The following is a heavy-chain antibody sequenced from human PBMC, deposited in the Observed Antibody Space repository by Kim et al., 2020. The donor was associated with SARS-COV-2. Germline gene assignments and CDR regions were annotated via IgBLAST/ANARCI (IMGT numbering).Heavy chain of an antibody. V-gene: IGHV4-34*01. J-gene: IGHJ6*03. CDR3: ARDTRRLLSRRYYYYMAV. CDR1: GGSFSGYY. Sequence: SETLSLTCAVSGGSFSGYYWSWIRQPPGKGLEWIGEINHSGGTNYNPSLKSRVTISVDTSKNQFSLKLSSVTAADTAVYYCARDTRRLLSRRYYYYMAV. CDR2: INHSGGT. D-gene: IGHD2-21*01.